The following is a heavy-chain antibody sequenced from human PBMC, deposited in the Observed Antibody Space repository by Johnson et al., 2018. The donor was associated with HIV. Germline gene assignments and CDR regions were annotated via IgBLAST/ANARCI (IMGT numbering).Heavy chain of an antibody. CDR1: GFTFSSYA. V-gene: IGHV3-30*04. Sequence: QMQLVESGGGVVQPGRSLRLSCAASGFTFSSYAMHWVRQAPGKGLEWVAVISYDGSNKYYADSVKGRFTISRDNSKNPLDLQMNSLRAEDTAVYYCVRPAAAGRDDAFDIWGQGTMVTVSS. J-gene: IGHJ3*02. CDR2: ISYDGSNK. CDR3: VRPAAAGRDDAFDI. D-gene: IGHD6-13*01.